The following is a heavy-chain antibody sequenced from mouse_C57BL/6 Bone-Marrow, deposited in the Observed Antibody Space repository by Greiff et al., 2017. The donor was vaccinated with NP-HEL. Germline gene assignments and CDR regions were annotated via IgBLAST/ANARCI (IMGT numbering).Heavy chain of an antibody. J-gene: IGHJ4*01. CDR2: IYHGNSDT. CDR1: GYTFTSYW. D-gene: IGHD1-1*02. V-gene: IGHV1-5*01. Sequence: VQLQQSGTVLARPGASVKMSCKTSGYTFTSYWMHWVKQRPGQGLEWIGAIYHGNSDTSYNQKLKGNAILTAAPSARPAFMVLSSLTNEDSAVYSCTRYYYTAMGYWGKGASVTVST. CDR3: TRYYYTAMGY.